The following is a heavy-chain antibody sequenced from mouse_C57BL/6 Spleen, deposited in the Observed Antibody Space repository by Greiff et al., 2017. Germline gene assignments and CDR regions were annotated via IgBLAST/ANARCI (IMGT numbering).Heavy chain of an antibody. J-gene: IGHJ4*01. CDR2: IDPKSGGT. D-gene: IGHD2-4*01. CDR3: ARGDYDYSYYAMDY. Sequence: QVQLQQPGAELVKPGASVKLSCKASGYTFTSYWMHWVKQRPGRGLEWIGMIDPKSGGTKYNEKFKSKATLTVDKPSSTAYMQLSSLTSEDSAVYYCARGDYDYSYYAMDYWGQGTSVTVSS. CDR1: GYTFTSYW. V-gene: IGHV1-72*01.